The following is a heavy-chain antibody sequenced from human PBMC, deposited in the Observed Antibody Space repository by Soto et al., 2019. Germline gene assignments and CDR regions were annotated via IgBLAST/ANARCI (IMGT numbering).Heavy chain of an antibody. V-gene: IGHV1-69*02. J-gene: IGHJ6*02. CDR1: VGTFSSYT. CDR2: IIPILGIA. D-gene: IGHD1-1*01. CDR3: AKSGPNHRSSTTGTSMGYYYGMDV. Sequence: SVKVSCKASVGTFSSYTISWVRQAPGQGLEWMGRIIPILGIANYAQKFQGRVTITADKSTSTAYMELSSLRSEDTAVYYCAKSGPNHRSSTTGTSMGYYYGMDVWGQGTTVTVSS.